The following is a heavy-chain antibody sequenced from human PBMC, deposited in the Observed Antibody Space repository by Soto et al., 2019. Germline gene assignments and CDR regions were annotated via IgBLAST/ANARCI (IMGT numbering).Heavy chain of an antibody. J-gene: IGHJ6*03. CDR2: IYPDDSDT. D-gene: IGHD2-15*01. CDR1: GYNFVNYW. CDR3: ARHRKVVASGTYYMDV. Sequence: PGESLKISCEGSGYNFVNYWIGWARQKPGKGLEWMGIIYPDDSDTKYSPSFQGQVSISVDKSISTAYLQWSSLKASDTGIYYCARHRKVVASGTYYMDVWGNGTTVTVSS. V-gene: IGHV5-51*01.